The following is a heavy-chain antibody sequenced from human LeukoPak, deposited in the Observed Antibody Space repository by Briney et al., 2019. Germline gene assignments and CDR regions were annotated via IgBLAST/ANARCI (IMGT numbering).Heavy chain of an antibody. J-gene: IGHJ5*02. V-gene: IGHV3-53*01. Sequence: GGSLRLSCAASGFTVSSNYMSWVRQAPGKGLEWVSVIYSGGSTYYADSVEGRFTISRDNSKNTLYLQMNSLRAEDTAVYYCARDMASDDSSGYYPNWFDPWGQGTLVTVSS. CDR1: GFTVSSNY. CDR2: IYSGGST. D-gene: IGHD3-22*01. CDR3: ARDMASDDSSGYYPNWFDP.